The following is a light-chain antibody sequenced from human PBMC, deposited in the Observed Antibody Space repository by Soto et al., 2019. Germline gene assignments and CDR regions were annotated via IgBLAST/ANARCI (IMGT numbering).Light chain of an antibody. J-gene: IGLJ2*01. CDR2: DVS. V-gene: IGLV2-11*01. CDR3: CSYAGSYTVV. CDR1: SSDVGGYNY. Sequence: QSALTQPRSVSGSPGQSVTISCTGTSSDVGGYNYVSWYQQHPGKAPKLMIYDVSKRTSGVHDRFSGSKSGNTASLTISGLKVEDEADSYCCSYAGSYTVVFGGGTKLTVL.